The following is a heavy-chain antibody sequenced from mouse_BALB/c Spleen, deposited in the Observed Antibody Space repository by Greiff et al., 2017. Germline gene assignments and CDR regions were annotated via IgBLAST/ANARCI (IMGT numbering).Heavy chain of an antibody. D-gene: IGHD3-1*01. V-gene: IGHV1-4*01. CDR2: INPSSGYT. Sequence: VQLQQSGAELARPGASVKMSCKASGYTFTSYTMHWVKQRPGQGLEWIGYINPSSGYTNYNQKFKDKATLTADKSSSTAYMQLSSLTSEDSAVYYCARSAGYYYAMDYWGQGTSVTVSS. CDR1: GYTFTSYT. CDR3: ARSAGYYYAMDY. J-gene: IGHJ4*01.